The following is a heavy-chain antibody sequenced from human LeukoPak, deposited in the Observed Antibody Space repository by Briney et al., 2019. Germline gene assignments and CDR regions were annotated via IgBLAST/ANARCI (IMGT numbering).Heavy chain of an antibody. Sequence: PGGSLRLSCAASGFTVSSNYMSWLRQAPGKGLDWVSVIYSGGSTYYADSVKGRFTISRDNSKNTLYLQMNSLRDEDTAVYYCATVDSSGYYFGYWGQGTLVTVSS. CDR3: ATVDSSGYYFGY. CDR1: GFTVSSNY. J-gene: IGHJ4*02. CDR2: IYSGGST. D-gene: IGHD3-22*01. V-gene: IGHV3-66*01.